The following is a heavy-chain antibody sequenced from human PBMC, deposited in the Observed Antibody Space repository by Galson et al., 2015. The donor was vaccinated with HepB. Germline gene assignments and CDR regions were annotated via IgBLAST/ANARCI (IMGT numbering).Heavy chain of an antibody. CDR2: ISSSTSTI. CDR3: ARYSNSRSAFDI. J-gene: IGHJ3*02. Sequence: SLRLSCAASGFIFSSYSMNWVRQAPGKGLEWVSYISSSTSTIYYADSVKGRFTISRDNAKNSLNLQMNSLRAEDTAVYYCARYSNSRSAFDIWGQGTMVTVSS. CDR1: GFIFSSYS. V-gene: IGHV3-48*01. D-gene: IGHD6-13*01.